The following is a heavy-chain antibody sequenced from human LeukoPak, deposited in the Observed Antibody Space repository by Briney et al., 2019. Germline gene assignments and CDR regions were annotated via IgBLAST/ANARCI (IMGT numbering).Heavy chain of an antibody. CDR3: ARGSEAGPITIFGVGHNAFDI. D-gene: IGHD3-3*01. CDR1: GGSFSGYY. J-gene: IGHJ3*02. V-gene: IGHV4-34*01. Sequence: SETLSLTCAVYGGSFSGYYWSWIRQPPGKGLEWIGEINHSGSTNYNPSLKSRVTISVDTSKNQFSLKLSSVTAADTAVYYCARGSEAGPITIFGVGHNAFDIWGQGTMVTVSS. CDR2: INHSGST.